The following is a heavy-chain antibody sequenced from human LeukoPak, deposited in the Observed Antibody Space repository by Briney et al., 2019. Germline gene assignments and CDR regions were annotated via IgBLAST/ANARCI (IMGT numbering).Heavy chain of an antibody. CDR3: ARYITMVRGGSWFDP. CDR1: GYTFTNSD. D-gene: IGHD3-10*01. Sequence: ASVKVSCKASGYTFTNSDINGVRQAAGQGLEWMGWMNPDSGNTGYARNFQGRVTMTRNTSISTAYMELSSLRSEDTAVYYCARYITMVRGGSWFDPWGQGTLVTVSS. V-gene: IGHV1-8*01. J-gene: IGHJ5*02. CDR2: MNPDSGNT.